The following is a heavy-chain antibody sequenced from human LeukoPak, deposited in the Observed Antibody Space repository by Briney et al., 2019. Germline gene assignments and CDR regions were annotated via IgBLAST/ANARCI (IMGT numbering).Heavy chain of an antibody. CDR2: ISAYNGNT. Sequence: GASVKVSCKASGYTFTSYGISWVRQAPGQGPEWMGWISAYNGNTNYAQKLQGRVTMTTDTSTSTAYMELRSLRSDDTAVYYCARGGYSGYDFLGYFDYWGQGTLVTVSS. CDR3: ARGGYSGYDFLGYFDY. V-gene: IGHV1-18*01. CDR1: GYTFTSYG. J-gene: IGHJ4*02. D-gene: IGHD5-12*01.